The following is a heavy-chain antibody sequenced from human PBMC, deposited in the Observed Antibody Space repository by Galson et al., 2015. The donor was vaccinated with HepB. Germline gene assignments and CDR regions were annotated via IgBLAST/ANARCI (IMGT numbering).Heavy chain of an antibody. Sequence: SLRLSCAVSGLTFSDYYMSWVRQAPGKGLEFLTYISDSSTYTHYADSVKGRFTISRDNAKNSLYLQMNSLRVEDTAVYYCARAPIAVAGAHGWIDPWGQGTLVTVSS. V-gene: IGHV3-11*06. D-gene: IGHD6-19*01. J-gene: IGHJ5*02. CDR2: ISDSSTYT. CDR1: GLTFSDYY. CDR3: ARAPIAVAGAHGWIDP.